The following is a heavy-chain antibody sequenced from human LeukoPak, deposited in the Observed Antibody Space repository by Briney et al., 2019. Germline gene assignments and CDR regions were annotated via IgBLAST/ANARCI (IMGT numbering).Heavy chain of an antibody. CDR2: IFPIFGAA. CDR1: VGTFSSYV. Sequence: VTVSCKPSVGTFSSYVLRWVRPAPGQGGEWMGGIFPIFGAANYAQKLQGGVTITTDESTSTAYMERSSLRAEDTAVYYCASRKYYDSSGPLYYWGQGIMVTVSS. CDR3: ASRKYYDSSGPLYY. V-gene: IGHV1-69*05. D-gene: IGHD3-22*01. J-gene: IGHJ4*02.